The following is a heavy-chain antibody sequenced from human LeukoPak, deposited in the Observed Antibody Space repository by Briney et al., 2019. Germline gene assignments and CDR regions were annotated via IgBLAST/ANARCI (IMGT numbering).Heavy chain of an antibody. V-gene: IGHV3-30*02. CDR2: IRYDGSNK. CDR1: GFTFSSYG. J-gene: IGHJ4*02. CDR3: AKDPLRGAYYYFDY. D-gene: IGHD3-10*01. Sequence: GGSLRLSCAASGFTFSSYGMHWVRQAPGKGLEWVAFIRYDGSNKYYADSVKGRFTISRDNSKNTLYLQMNSLRAEDTAVYYCAKDPLRGAYYYFDYWGQGTLVTVSS.